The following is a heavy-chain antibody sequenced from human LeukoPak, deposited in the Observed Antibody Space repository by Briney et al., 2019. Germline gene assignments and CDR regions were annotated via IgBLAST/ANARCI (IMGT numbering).Heavy chain of an antibody. Sequence: SETLSLTCTVSGDSIDSYYGSWIPQPPGKALEWIGYVYYRGTTSYNALLKSRVTISVDTSKNQFSLKLNSVTAADTAVYYCARLPRYGGYDHFDYWGQGILVIVSS. CDR3: ARLPRYGGYDHFDY. V-gene: IGHV4-59*12. J-gene: IGHJ4*02. CDR1: GDSIDSYY. D-gene: IGHD5-12*01. CDR2: VYYRGTT.